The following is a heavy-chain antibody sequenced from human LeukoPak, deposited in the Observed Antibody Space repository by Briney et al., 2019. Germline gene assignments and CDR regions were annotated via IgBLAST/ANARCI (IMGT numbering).Heavy chain of an antibody. CDR2: IYHSGST. J-gene: IGHJ4*02. Sequence: SETLSLTCTVSGGSISSGGYYWSWIRQHPGKGLEWIGYIYHSGSTYYNPSLKSRVTISVDRSKNQFSLKLSSVTAADTAVYYCARDDYGRLDYWGQGTLVTVSS. V-gene: IGHV4-30-2*01. D-gene: IGHD4-17*01. CDR1: GGSISSGGYY. CDR3: ARDDYGRLDY.